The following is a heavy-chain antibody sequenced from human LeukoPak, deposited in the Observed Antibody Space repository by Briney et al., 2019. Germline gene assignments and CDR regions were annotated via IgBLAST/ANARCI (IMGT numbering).Heavy chain of an antibody. CDR3: ARDLTSLAIVGATTSDAFDV. CDR1: GFTFSSYG. D-gene: IGHD1-26*01. CDR2: INPSSSSS. J-gene: IGHJ3*01. V-gene: IGHV1-46*01. Sequence: GGSLRLSCEASGFTFSSYGMHWVRQAPGQGLEWMGIINPSSSSSNFARKFQGRVIMTRDTSTSTVYMELSSLRSEDTAVYYCARDLTSLAIVGATTSDAFDVWGQGTVVTVSS.